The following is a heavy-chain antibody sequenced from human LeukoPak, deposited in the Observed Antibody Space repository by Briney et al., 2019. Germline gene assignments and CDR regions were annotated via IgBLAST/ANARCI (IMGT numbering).Heavy chain of an antibody. Sequence: TGGSLRLSRAASGFTFSDYYMSWIRQAPGKGLEWVSYISSSGSTIYYADSVKGRFTISRDNAKNSLYLQMNSLRAEDTAVYYCARDLRGYSYDYFDYWGQGTLVTVSS. CDR1: GFTFSDYY. V-gene: IGHV3-11*04. CDR2: ISSSGSTI. CDR3: ARDLRGYSYDYFDY. D-gene: IGHD5-18*01. J-gene: IGHJ4*02.